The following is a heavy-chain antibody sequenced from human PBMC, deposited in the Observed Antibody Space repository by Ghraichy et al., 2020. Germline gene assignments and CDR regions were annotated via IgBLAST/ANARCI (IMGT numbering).Heavy chain of an antibody. CDR3: AKGRGETFDY. V-gene: IGHV3-23*01. J-gene: IGHJ4*02. CDR2: ITGRGTST. Sequence: LSLTCAASGFTFAGYAMSWVRQAPGKGLEWVSAITGRGTSTYYADSVKGRFTISRDNSKNTLYLQMNSLRAEDTAVYYCAKGRGETFDYWGQGTLVIVSS. CDR1: GFTFAGYA.